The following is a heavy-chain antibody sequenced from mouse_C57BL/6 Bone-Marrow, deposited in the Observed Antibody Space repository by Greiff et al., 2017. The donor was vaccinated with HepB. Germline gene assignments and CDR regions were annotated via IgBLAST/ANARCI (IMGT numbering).Heavy chain of an antibody. CDR3: ARERPDGYLDY. CDR2: ISSGSSTI. V-gene: IGHV5-17*01. D-gene: IGHD2-3*01. CDR1: GFTFSDYG. Sequence: EVKLMESGGGLVKPGGSLKLSCAASGFTFSDYGMHWVRQAPEKGLEWVAYISSGSSTIYYADTVKGRFTISRDNAKNTLFLQMTSLRSEDTAMYYCARERPDGYLDYWGQGTTLTVSS. J-gene: IGHJ2*01.